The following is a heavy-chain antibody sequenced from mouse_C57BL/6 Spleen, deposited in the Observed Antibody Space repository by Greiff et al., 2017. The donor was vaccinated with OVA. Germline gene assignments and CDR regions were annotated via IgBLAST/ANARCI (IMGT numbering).Heavy chain of an antibody. Sequence: QVQLKESGPELVKPGASVKISCKASGYAFSSSWMNWVKQRPGKGLEWIGRIYPGDGDTNYNGKFKGKATLTADKSSSTAYMQLSSLTSEDSAVYFCARGDSSGYVGFAYWGQGTLVTVSA. V-gene: IGHV1-82*01. CDR2: IYPGDGDT. CDR1: GYAFSSSW. CDR3: ARGDSSGYVGFAY. J-gene: IGHJ3*01. D-gene: IGHD3-2*02.